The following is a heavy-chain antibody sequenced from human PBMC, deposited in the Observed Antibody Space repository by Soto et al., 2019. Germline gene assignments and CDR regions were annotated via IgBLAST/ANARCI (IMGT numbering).Heavy chain of an antibody. D-gene: IGHD3-10*01. J-gene: IGHJ6*02. CDR3: VKDSGGSGSYYRLYYYYGMDV. V-gene: IGHV3-64D*06. Sequence: GGSLRLSCSASGFTFSSYAMHWVRQAPGKGLEYVSAISSNGGSTYYADSVKGRFTISRDNSKNTLYLQMSSLRAEDTAVYYCVKDSGGSGSYYRLYYYYGMDVWGQGTTVTVSS. CDR2: ISSNGGST. CDR1: GFTFSSYA.